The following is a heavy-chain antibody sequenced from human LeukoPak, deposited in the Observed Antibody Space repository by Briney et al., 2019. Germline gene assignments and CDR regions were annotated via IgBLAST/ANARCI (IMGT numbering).Heavy chain of an antibody. Sequence: GESLKISCKGSGYSFSSYWIGWVRQMPGKGLEWMGIIYPGDSDTRYSPSFQGQVTISADKSISTAYLQWSSLKASDTAMYYCARLRSGYSGYDLGYFDYWGQGTLVTVSS. J-gene: IGHJ4*02. D-gene: IGHD5-12*01. CDR3: ARLRSGYSGYDLGYFDY. V-gene: IGHV5-51*01. CDR2: IYPGDSDT. CDR1: GYSFSSYW.